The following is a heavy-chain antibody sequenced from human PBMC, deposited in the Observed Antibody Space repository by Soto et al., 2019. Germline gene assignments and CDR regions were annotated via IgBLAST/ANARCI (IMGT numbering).Heavy chain of an antibody. CDR3: ATYGGVGD. D-gene: IGHD4-17*01. V-gene: IGHV3-21*01. J-gene: IGHJ4*02. CDR1: GFSFSSYT. CDR2: ISSSSTYI. Sequence: EVQLVESGGGLVKPGGSLRLSCAVSGFSFSSYTMNWVRQAPGQGLEWVSSISSSSTYIYYADSVEGRFTISRNNDKNSLYLQMNSLRAEDTAVYYCATYGGVGDWGQGTLVTVSS.